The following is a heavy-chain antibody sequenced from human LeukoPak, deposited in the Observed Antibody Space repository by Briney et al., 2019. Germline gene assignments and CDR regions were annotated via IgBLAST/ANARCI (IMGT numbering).Heavy chain of an antibody. CDR2: IYHGGST. D-gene: IGHD1-26*01. CDR1: GYSISSGYY. Sequence: SETLSLTCTVSGYSISSGYYWGWIRQPPGKGLEWIGSIYHGGSTYYNPSLKSRVTISVDTSKNQFSLKLSSVTAADTAVYYCARAPEWELATGSPEDAFDIWGQGTMVTVSS. CDR3: ARAPEWELATGSPEDAFDI. J-gene: IGHJ3*02. V-gene: IGHV4-38-2*02.